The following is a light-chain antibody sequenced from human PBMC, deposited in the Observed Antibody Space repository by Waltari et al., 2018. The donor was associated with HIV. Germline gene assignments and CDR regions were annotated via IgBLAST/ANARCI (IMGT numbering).Light chain of an antibody. CDR3: AAWDDSLSGWV. CDR2: RNN. V-gene: IGLV1-47*01. J-gene: IGLJ3*02. Sequence: QSVLTQPPSASGTPGQRVTISCSGSSSNIGTNYVYWYHQLPGTAPKILSNRNNQRPSGVPDRFSGSKSGTSASLAISGLRSEDEADYYCAAWDDSLSGWVFGGGTKLTVL. CDR1: SSNIGTNY.